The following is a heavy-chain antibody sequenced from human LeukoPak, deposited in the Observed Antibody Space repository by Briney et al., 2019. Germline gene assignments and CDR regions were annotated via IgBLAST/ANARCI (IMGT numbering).Heavy chain of an antibody. D-gene: IGHD3-3*01. CDR3: ARDRGDSGFWSGYPHYFDY. CDR1: GFTFRRYW. CDR2: MKHDGSEE. V-gene: IGHV3-7*03. Sequence: GGSLRLSCAASGFTFRRYWMSWVRQAPGKGPEWVASMKHDGSEENYVDSVKGRFTISRDNAKNSLYLQMNSLRAEDTAVYYCARDRGDSGFWSGYPHYFDYWGQGTLVTVSS. J-gene: IGHJ4*02.